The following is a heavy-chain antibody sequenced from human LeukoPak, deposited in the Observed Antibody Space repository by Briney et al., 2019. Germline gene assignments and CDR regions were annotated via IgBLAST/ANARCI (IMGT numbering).Heavy chain of an antibody. Sequence: ASVKVSCKVSGYTLTELSMHWVRQAPGKGLEWMGGFDPEDGETIYAQKFQGRVTITADESTSTAYMELSSLRSEDTAVYYCARDRGAMVTLPKYYFDYWGQGTLVTVSS. V-gene: IGHV1-24*01. CDR2: FDPEDGET. J-gene: IGHJ4*02. CDR1: GYTLTELS. CDR3: ARDRGAMVTLPKYYFDY. D-gene: IGHD5-18*01.